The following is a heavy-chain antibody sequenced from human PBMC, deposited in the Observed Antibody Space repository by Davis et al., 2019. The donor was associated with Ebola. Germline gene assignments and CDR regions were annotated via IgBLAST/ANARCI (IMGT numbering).Heavy chain of an antibody. CDR1: DASISSHY. V-gene: IGHV4-59*11. CDR2: IYYTGSTGST. D-gene: IGHD1-26*01. J-gene: IGHJ6*02. Sequence: SETLSLTCTVSDASISSHYWSWIRQPPGKGLDWIGYIYYTGSTGSTNYNPSLKSRVTISVDTSKNQFSLKLSSVTAADTAVYYCARDLRELGGVYYYYGMDVWGQGTTVTVSS. CDR3: ARDLRELGGVYYYYGMDV.